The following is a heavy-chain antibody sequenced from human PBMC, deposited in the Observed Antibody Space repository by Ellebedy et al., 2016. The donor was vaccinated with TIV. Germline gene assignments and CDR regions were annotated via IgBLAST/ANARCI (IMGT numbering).Heavy chain of an antibody. V-gene: IGHV1-69*13. Sequence: SVKVSXXASGGTFSNYAISWVRQAPGQGLEWMAAIIPIVGTANYAQKFQDRVTIIADESTRTAYMELSSLRSEDTAVYYCARDFLRAPDGSGTYNNWLDPWGQGTLVTVSS. CDR2: IIPIVGTA. CDR3: ARDFLRAPDGSGTYNNWLDP. D-gene: IGHD3-10*01. CDR1: GGTFSNYA. J-gene: IGHJ5*02.